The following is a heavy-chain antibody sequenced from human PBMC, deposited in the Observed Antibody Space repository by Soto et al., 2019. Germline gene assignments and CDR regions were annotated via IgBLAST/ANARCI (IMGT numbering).Heavy chain of an antibody. CDR2: ISYDGSNK. J-gene: IGHJ4*02. V-gene: IGHV3-30*18. D-gene: IGHD3-16*01. CDR1: GFTFSSYG. CDR3: AKGHEVGG. Sequence: QVQLVESGGGVVQPGRSLRLSCAASGFTFSSYGMHWVRQAPGKGLEWVAVISYDGSNKYYADSVKGRFTISRDNSKNTLYLQMNSLRAEDTAVYYCAKGHEVGGWGQGTLVTVSS.